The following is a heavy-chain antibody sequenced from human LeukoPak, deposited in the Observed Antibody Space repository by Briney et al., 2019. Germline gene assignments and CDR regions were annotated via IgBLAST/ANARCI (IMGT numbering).Heavy chain of an antibody. CDR1: GFTFSSYW. D-gene: IGHD3-10*01. Sequence: PGGSLRLSCAASGFTFSSYWMSWVRQAPGKGLEWVSHISSTSTTYYADSVKGRFTTSRDNAKNLLYLQMNSLRDEDTAVYYCAAAGDYWGQGTLVTVSS. CDR3: AAAGDY. CDR2: ISSTSTT. V-gene: IGHV3-48*02. J-gene: IGHJ4*02.